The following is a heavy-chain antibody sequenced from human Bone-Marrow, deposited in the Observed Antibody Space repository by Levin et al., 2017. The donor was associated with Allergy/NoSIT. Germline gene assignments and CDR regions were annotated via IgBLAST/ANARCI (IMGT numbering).Heavy chain of an antibody. J-gene: IGHJ5*02. D-gene: IGHD6-19*01. CDR2: INPNSGGT. CDR1: GYTFTGYY. V-gene: IGHV1-2*02. CDR3: ARDSWVAVAAKIWNWFDP. Sequence: ASVKVSCKASGYTFTGYYMHWVRQAPGQGLEWMGWINPNSGGTNYAQKFQGRVTMTRDTSISTAYMELSRLRSDDTAVYYCARDSWVAVAAKIWNWFDPWGQGTLVTVSS.